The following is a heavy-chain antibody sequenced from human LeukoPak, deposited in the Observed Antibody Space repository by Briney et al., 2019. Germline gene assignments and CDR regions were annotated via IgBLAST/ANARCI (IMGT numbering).Heavy chain of an antibody. CDR1: GFTFSGSW. D-gene: IGHD1-26*01. J-gene: IGHJ4*02. CDR3: ARALGSSSDY. CDR2: IDDDGSVT. V-gene: IGHV3-74*01. Sequence: QPGGSLRLSCAASGFTFSGSWMHWVRQAPGKGLVWVSRIDDDGSVTTYADSVKGRFTISRDNAKNTLYLQMNSLRAEDTAVYYCARALGSSSDYWGQGTLVTVSS.